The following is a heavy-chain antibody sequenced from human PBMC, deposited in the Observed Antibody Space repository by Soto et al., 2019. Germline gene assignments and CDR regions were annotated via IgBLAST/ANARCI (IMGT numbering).Heavy chain of an antibody. D-gene: IGHD3-10*01. V-gene: IGHV4-31*03. CDR3: ARDTYYFNSGTKLGSYDI. CDR1: GGSISSGGYY. J-gene: IGHJ3*02. CDR2: IYYSGST. Sequence: SETLSLTCTVSGGSISSGGYYWSWIRQHPGKGLEWIGCIYYSGSTYYNPSLKSRVTISVDTSKNQFSLKLSSVTAADTAVYYCARDTYYFNSGTKLGSYDIWGQGTSVTVSS.